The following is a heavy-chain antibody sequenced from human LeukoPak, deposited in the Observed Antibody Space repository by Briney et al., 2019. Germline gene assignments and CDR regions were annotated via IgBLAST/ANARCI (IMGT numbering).Heavy chain of an antibody. J-gene: IGHJ4*02. Sequence: SETLSLTCTVSGGSISSGSYYWSWTRQPAGKGLEWIGRVYSSGDTYYNSSLKTRLTISSDTSKNQFSLKLSSVTAEDTAVYYCARGVYNLALVFDYWGQGALVTVSS. CDR3: ARGVYNLALVFDY. CDR1: GGSISSGSYY. D-gene: IGHD5-24*01. V-gene: IGHV4-61*02. CDR2: VYSSGDT.